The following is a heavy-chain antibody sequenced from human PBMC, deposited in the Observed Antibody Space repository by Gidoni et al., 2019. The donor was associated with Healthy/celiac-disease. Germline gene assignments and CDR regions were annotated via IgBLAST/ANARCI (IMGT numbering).Heavy chain of an antibody. V-gene: IGHV4-34*01. J-gene: IGHJ4*02. CDR2: INPSGST. D-gene: IGHD1-26*01. CDR1: GGSSSGYY. Sequence: QVQLQQCGEGLLNPSDTLSPTCAVHGGSSSGYYWSWIRPPPGKGLEWMGEINPSGSTNYNPSLKSRVTRSVDTSKNQFSLKLSSVTAADTAVYYCARGGRWEPSHYWGQGTLVTVSS. CDR3: ARGGRWEPSHY.